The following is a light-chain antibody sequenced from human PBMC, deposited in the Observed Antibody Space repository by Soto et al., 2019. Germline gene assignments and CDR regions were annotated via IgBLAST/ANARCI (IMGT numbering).Light chain of an antibody. CDR2: GAS. CDR1: QNVNSF. Sequence: EIVMTQSPATLFVSAGERATLSCRASQNVNSFLVWYQQKPGQAPRLLIYGASTRATGVPARFSGSGSGSEFTLTISSLQSEDFAVYYCQQHNDWPLTFGGGTKVAIK. J-gene: IGKJ4*01. CDR3: QQHNDWPLT. V-gene: IGKV3-15*01.